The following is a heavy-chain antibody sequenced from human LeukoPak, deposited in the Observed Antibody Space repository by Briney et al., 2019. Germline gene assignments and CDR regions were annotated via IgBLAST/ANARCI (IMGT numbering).Heavy chain of an antibody. CDR3: ARVVGATRYYFDY. Sequence: ASVKVSCKASGGTFSSYAVSWVRQAPGQGLEWMGGIIPIFGTANYAQKFQGRVTITTDESTSTAYMELSSLRSEDTAVYYCARVVGATRYYFDYWGQGTLVTVSS. D-gene: IGHD1-26*01. J-gene: IGHJ4*02. V-gene: IGHV1-69*05. CDR2: IIPIFGTA. CDR1: GGTFSSYA.